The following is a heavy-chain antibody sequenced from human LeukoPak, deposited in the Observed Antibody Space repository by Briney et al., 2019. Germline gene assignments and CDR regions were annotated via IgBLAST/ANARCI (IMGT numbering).Heavy chain of an antibody. CDR1: GFTFSTYA. J-gene: IGHJ4*02. Sequence: GGSLRLSCAASGFTFSTYAMSWVRQAPGKGLEWVSVISGSGGSAYYADSVKGRFTISRDNSKTTLYLQMNSLRAEDTAVYYCAKERGGYNPFDYWGQGTLVTVSS. CDR2: ISGSGGSA. CDR3: AKERGGYNPFDY. V-gene: IGHV3-23*01. D-gene: IGHD5-24*01.